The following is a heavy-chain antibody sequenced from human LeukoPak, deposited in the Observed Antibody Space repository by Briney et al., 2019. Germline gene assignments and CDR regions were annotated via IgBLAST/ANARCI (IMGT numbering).Heavy chain of an antibody. Sequence: SETLCLTCTVSGGSISSGGYYWSWIRQHPGKGLEWIGYIYYSGSTYYNPSLKSRVTISVDTSKNQFSLKLSSVTAADTAVYYCARGALSSNRNDSWSGYNPSRFDYWGQGTLVTVSS. CDR3: ARGALSSNRNDSWSGYNPSRFDY. J-gene: IGHJ4*02. V-gene: IGHV4-31*03. D-gene: IGHD3-3*01. CDR1: GGSISSGGYY. CDR2: IYYSGST.